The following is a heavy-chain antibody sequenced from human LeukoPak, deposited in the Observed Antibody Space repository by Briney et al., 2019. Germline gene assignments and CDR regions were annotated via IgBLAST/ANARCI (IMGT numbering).Heavy chain of an antibody. CDR1: GGSISSSSYY. Sequence: SETLSLTCTVSGGSISSSSYYWVWIRQPPGKGLEWIGSIYYSGSTYYNPSLKSRVTISVDTSKNQFSLKLSSVTAADTAVYYCARGSVWALDYWGQGTLVTVSS. CDR3: ARGSVWALDY. J-gene: IGHJ4*02. D-gene: IGHD7-27*01. V-gene: IGHV4-39*07. CDR2: IYYSGST.